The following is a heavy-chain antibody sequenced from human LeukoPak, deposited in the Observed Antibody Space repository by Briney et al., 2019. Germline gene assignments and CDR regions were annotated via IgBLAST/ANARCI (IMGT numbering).Heavy chain of an antibody. Sequence: ASVKVSCKVSGYTLTELSVHWVRQAPGKGLEWMGGFDPEDGETIYAQKFQGRVTMTEDTSTDTAYMELSSLRSDDTAVYYCARGPGIIDAFDIWGQGTMVTVSS. D-gene: IGHD3-10*01. CDR3: ARGPGIIDAFDI. CDR2: FDPEDGET. CDR1: GYTLTELS. V-gene: IGHV1-24*01. J-gene: IGHJ3*02.